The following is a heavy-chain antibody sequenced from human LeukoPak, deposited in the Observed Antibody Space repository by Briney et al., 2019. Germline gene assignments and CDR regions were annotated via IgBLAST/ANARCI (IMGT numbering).Heavy chain of an antibody. Sequence: ASVKVSCKASGYTFTSYAMHWVRQAPGQRLEWMGWINAGNGNTKYSQKFQGRVTITRDTSASTAYMELSSLRSEDTAVYYCARGRQQLVRGFDYWGQGTLVTVSS. CDR1: GYTFTSYA. CDR3: ARGRQQLVRGFDY. J-gene: IGHJ4*02. D-gene: IGHD6-13*01. CDR2: INAGNGNT. V-gene: IGHV1-3*01.